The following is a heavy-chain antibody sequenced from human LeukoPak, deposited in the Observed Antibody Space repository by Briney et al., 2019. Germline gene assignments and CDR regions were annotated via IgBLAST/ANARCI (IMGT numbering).Heavy chain of an antibody. D-gene: IGHD4-23*01. V-gene: IGHV3-30*02. J-gene: IGHJ6*02. CDR1: GFTFSSYG. CDR3: ARWYLAYYGMDV. CDR2: IRYDGSNK. Sequence: GGSLRLSCAASGFTFSSYGMHWVRQAPGKGLEWVAFIRYDGSNKYYADSVKGRFTISRDNSKNTLYLQMNSLRAEDTAVYYCARWYLAYYGMDVWGQGTTVTVSS.